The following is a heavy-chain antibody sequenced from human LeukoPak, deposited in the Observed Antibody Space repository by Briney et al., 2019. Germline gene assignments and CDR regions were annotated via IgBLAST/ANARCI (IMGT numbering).Heavy chain of an antibody. CDR3: ARVRETLGYDFWSGYYRDLKIPYYFDY. CDR1: GFTFSSYW. D-gene: IGHD3-3*01. CDR2: INSDGSST. V-gene: IGHV3-74*01. J-gene: IGHJ4*02. Sequence: PGGSLRLSCAASGFTFSSYWMHWVRQAPGKGLVWVSRINSDGSSTSYADSVKGRFTISRVNAKNTLYLQMNSLRAEDTAVYYCARVRETLGYDFWSGYYRDLKIPYYFDYWGQGTLVTVSS.